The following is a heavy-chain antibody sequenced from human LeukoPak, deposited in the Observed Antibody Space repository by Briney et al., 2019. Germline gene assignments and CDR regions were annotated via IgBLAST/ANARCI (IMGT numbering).Heavy chain of an antibody. D-gene: IGHD2-15*01. V-gene: IGHV1-46*01. J-gene: IGHJ4*02. CDR3: ARDLDCSGGSCYLDY. CDR1: RYTFTSYY. CDR2: FNPNTGTT. Sequence: ASVKVSCKASRYTFTSYYIHWARQAPGQALEWMGIFNPNTGTTRYAQKFQGRVTMTSDTSTSTVYMEVTSLTSEDTAVYYCARDLDCSGGSCYLDYWGQGTLVTVSS.